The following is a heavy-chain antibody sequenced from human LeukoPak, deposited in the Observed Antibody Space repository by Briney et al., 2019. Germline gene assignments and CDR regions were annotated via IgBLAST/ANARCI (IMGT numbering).Heavy chain of an antibody. V-gene: IGHV1-69*01. D-gene: IGHD3-3*01. CDR3: ARDSSDFRSLIPH. CDR1: GGTFSSYA. Sequence: ASVKVSCKASGGTFSSYAISWVRQAPGQGPEWMGGITPMFGTAKYAQKFQGRVTITADESTSTAYMELSGLRSEDTAVYYCARDSSDFRSLIPHWGQGTLVTVSS. J-gene: IGHJ1*01. CDR2: ITPMFGTA.